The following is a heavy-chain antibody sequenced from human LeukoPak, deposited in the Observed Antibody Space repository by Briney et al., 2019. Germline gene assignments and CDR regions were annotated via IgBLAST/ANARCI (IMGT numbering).Heavy chain of an antibody. CDR3: ARDSSGWSFDY. D-gene: IGHD6-19*01. CDR1: GYSFTSYW. J-gene: IGHJ4*02. CDR2: IDPSDSCA. V-gene: IGHV5-10-1*01. Sequence: GESLKISCKGSGYSFTSYWVSWVRQMPGKGLEWMGRIDPSDSCANYSPSFQGHVTISTDKSISTAYLQWSSLKASDTAMYYCARDSSGWSFDYWGQGTLVTVPS.